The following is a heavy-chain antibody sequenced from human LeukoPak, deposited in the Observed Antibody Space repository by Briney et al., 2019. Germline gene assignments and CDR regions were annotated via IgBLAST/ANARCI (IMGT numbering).Heavy chain of an antibody. Sequence: SETLSLTCTVSGGSISSGYYWGWIRQPPGKGLEWIGSIYHSGSTYYNPSLKSRVTISVDTSKNQFSLKLSSVTAADTAVYYCARDRVDGEGYWGQGTLVTVSS. J-gene: IGHJ4*02. V-gene: IGHV4-38-2*02. CDR1: GGSISSGYY. D-gene: IGHD3-10*01. CDR3: ARDRVDGEGY. CDR2: IYHSGST.